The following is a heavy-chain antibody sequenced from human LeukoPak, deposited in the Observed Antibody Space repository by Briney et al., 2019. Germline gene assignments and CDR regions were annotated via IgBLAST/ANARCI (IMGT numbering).Heavy chain of an antibody. J-gene: IGHJ4*02. V-gene: IGHV3-21*01. CDR2: ISSSLRNR. CDR3: AIDEYSSSWTFDY. Sequence: GGSLRLSCAASGFTFSSYSMNWVRQAPGKGLEWVSSISSSLRNRSSADSVKGRFTIYTDNAKNSLYLQTNSLRAEDTAVYYCAIDEYSSSWTFDYWGQGTLVTVSS. CDR1: GFTFSSYS. D-gene: IGHD6-13*01.